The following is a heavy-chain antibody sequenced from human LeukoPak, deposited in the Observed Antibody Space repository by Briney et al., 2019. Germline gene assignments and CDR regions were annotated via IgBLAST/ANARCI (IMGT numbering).Heavy chain of an antibody. CDR1: GGSISSYY. V-gene: IGHV4-59*12. J-gene: IGHJ5*02. Sequence: PSETLSLTCTVSGGSISSYYWSWIRQPPGKGLEWIGYIYYSGSTNYNPSLKSRVTISVDTSKNQFSLKLSSVTAADTAVYYCARGVDTAMVRWFDPWGQGTLVTVSS. CDR3: ARGVDTAMVRWFDP. D-gene: IGHD5-18*01. CDR2: IYYSGST.